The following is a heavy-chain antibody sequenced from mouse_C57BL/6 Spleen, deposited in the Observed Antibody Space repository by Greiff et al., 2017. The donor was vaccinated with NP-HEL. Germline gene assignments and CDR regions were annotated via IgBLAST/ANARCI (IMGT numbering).Heavy chain of an antibody. V-gene: IGHV1-64*01. CDR2: IHPNSGST. D-gene: IGHD1-1*01. CDR1: GYTFTSYW. Sequence: VQLQQPGAELVKPGASVKLSCKASGYTFTSYWMHWVKQRPGQGLEWIGMIHPNSGSTNYYEKFKSKATLTVDKSSSTAYMQLSSLTSEDSAVYYCARGTTVVAEAYWGQGTLVTVSA. CDR3: ARGTTVVAEAY. J-gene: IGHJ3*01.